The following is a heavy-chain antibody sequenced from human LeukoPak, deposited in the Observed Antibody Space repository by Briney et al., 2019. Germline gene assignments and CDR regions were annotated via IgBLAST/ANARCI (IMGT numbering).Heavy chain of an antibody. V-gene: IGHV1-69*04. CDR1: GGTFSSYT. CDR3: ARENSPVVGNYYMDV. Sequence: SVKVSCKASGGTFSSYTISWVRQAPGQGLEWMGRIIPILGIANYAQKFQGRVTITADKSTSTAYMELSSLRSEDTAVYYCARENSPVVGNYYMDVWGKGTTVTVSS. J-gene: IGHJ6*03. D-gene: IGHD2-15*01. CDR2: IIPILGIA.